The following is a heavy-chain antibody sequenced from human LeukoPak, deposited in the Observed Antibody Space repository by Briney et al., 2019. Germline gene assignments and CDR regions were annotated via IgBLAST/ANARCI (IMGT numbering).Heavy chain of an antibody. CDR2: ISNSDSTI. CDR3: ARERGGFCSSTTCSRAFDI. V-gene: IGHV3-48*04. CDR1: GFSFSGFG. Sequence: PGGSLRLSCAASGFSFSGFGMNWVRQAPGRGLEWVSYISNSDSTIYYADSVKGRFTISRDNAKNSLYLQMNSLGAEDTAVYYCARERGGFCSSTTCSRAFDIWGQGTMVTVSS. J-gene: IGHJ3*02. D-gene: IGHD2-2*03.